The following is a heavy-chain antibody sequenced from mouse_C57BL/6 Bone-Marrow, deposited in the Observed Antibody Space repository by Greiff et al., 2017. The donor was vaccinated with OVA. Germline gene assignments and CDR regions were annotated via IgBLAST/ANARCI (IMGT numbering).Heavy chain of an antibody. CDR1: GYTFTSYG. Sequence: QVQLQQSGAELARPGASVKLSCKASGYTFTSYGISWVKQRTGQGLEWIGEIYPRSGNTYYNEKFKGKATLTADKSSSTAYMELRSLTSEDSAVYVCSREEEFYYGSPLDYWGQGTTPTVSS. CDR2: IYPRSGNT. CDR3: SREEEFYYGSPLDY. J-gene: IGHJ2*01. V-gene: IGHV1-81*01. D-gene: IGHD1-1*01.